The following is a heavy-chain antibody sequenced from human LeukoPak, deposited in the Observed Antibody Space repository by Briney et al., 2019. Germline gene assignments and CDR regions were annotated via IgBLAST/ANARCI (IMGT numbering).Heavy chain of an antibody. J-gene: IGHJ4*02. CDR3: ARRSGWYQTYYFDY. D-gene: IGHD6-19*01. V-gene: IGHV5-51*01. CDR2: IYPGDSDT. Sequence: GASLQISCQGSGYIFTSYWIGWVRQLPGKGLEWMGIIYPGDSDTRYSPSFQGQVTISADKSISTAYLQWSSLKASDTAMYYCARRSGWYQTYYFDYWGQGTLVTVSS. CDR1: GYIFTSYW.